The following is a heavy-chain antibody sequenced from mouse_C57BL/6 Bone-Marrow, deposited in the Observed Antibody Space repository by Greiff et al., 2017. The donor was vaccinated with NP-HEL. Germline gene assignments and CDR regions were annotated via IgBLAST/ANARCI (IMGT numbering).Heavy chain of an antibody. CDR1: GFTFSSYG. V-gene: IGHV5-6*01. CDR2: ISSGGSYT. Sequence: DVHLVESGGDLVKPGGSLKLSCAASGFTFSSYGMSWVRQTPDKRLEWVATISSGGSYTYYLDSVKGRFTISRDNAKNTLYLQMSSLKSEDTAMYYCARHGGNYWGQGTTLTVSS. J-gene: IGHJ2*01. CDR3: ARHGGNY.